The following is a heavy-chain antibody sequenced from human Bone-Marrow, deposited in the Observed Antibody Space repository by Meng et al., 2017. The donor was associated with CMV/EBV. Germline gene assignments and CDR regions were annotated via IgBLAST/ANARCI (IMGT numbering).Heavy chain of an antibody. V-gene: IGHV4-30-4*08. D-gene: IGHD2-2*01. J-gene: IGHJ3*02. CDR1: GDSVSSGSYY. CDR3: ARGHVVPAAMEDAFDI. CDR2: IYYSGIT. Sequence: SETLSLTCIVSGDSVSSGSYYWSWIRQPPGKGLEWIGYIYYSGITYYNPSLKSRVTISVDTSKNQFSLKLSSVTAADTAVYYCARGHVVPAAMEDAFDIWGQGTMVTVSS.